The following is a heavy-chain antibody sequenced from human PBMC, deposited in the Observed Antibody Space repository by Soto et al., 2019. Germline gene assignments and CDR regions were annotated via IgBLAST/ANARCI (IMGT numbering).Heavy chain of an antibody. V-gene: IGHV3-21*06. CDR1: GFTFSIYT. Sequence: EVLLVESGGGLVSPGGSLRLSCEASGFTFSIYTINWVRQAPGKGLEWVSSISGNGAYVYYADSVRGRFTVSRENAKNSVFLLMDSLRPEDTGVYYCARGPDYWGQGTLLTVSS. J-gene: IGHJ4*02. CDR2: ISGNGAYV. CDR3: ARGPDY.